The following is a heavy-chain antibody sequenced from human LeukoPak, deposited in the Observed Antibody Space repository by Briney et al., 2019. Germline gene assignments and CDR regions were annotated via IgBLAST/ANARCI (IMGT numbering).Heavy chain of an antibody. CDR3: ARVTAFWSRYFDY. V-gene: IGHV1-69*04. J-gene: IGHJ4*02. Sequence: GASVKVSCKASGGTFSSYAISWVRQAPGQGLERMGRIIPILGIANYAQKFQGRVTITADKSTSTAYMELSSLRSEDTAVYYCARVTAFWSRYFDYWGQGTLVTVSS. D-gene: IGHD3-3*01. CDR2: IIPILGIA. CDR1: GGTFSSYA.